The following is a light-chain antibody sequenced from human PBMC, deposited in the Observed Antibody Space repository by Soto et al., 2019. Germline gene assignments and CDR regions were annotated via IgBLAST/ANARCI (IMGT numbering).Light chain of an antibody. CDR1: NSDVGGYNL. CDR2: EDT. J-gene: IGLJ2*01. Sequence: QSVLAQPASVSGSPVQSITISCAGTNSDVGGYNLVSWYQQHPGKAPKLMIFEDTKRPSGVSDRFSGSKSGNTASLTVSGLQAEDEADYYCCSYAGSSTFVVFVGGTK. V-gene: IGLV2-23*02. CDR3: CSYAGSSTFVV.